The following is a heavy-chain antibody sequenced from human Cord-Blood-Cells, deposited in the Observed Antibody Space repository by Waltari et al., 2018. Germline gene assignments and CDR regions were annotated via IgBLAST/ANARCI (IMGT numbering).Heavy chain of an antibody. D-gene: IGHD3-10*01. CDR3: ARSKGYYGSESYFDY. Sequence: QVQLVQSGAEVKKPGASVKVSCKASGYTFTGYYMHWVRQAPGQGLEWMGWINPNSGGTNYAQKFQGRVTMTRDTSISTAYMELSRLRSDDTAVYYCARSKGYYGSESYFDYWGQGTLVTVSS. CDR2: INPNSGGT. CDR1: GYTFTGYY. J-gene: IGHJ4*02. V-gene: IGHV1-2*02.